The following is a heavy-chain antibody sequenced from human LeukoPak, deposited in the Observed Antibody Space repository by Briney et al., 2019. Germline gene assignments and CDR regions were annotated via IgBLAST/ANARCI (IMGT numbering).Heavy chain of an antibody. D-gene: IGHD6-19*01. J-gene: IGHJ4*02. Sequence: PSGTLSLTCAVSGGSLKSNNWWSWVRQPPGKGLEWIGEIYHSGSTNYNPSLKSRVTISVDTSKNQFSLKLNSATAADTAVYYCARGSSGWYSPFDYWGQGTLVTVSS. CDR1: GGSLKSNNW. V-gene: IGHV4-4*02. CDR2: IYHSGST. CDR3: ARGSSGWYSPFDY.